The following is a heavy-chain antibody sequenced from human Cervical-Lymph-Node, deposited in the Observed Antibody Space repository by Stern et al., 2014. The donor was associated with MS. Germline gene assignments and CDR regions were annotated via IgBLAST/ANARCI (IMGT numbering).Heavy chain of an antibody. CDR1: GLSLSTSGVG. CDR3: APGVYDHFAY. CDR2: IYWDDDK. J-gene: IGHJ4*02. V-gene: IGHV2-5*02. D-gene: IGHD2/OR15-2a*01. Sequence: QITLKESGPTLVRPTQTLTLTCSFSGLSLSTSGVGVGWIRQPPGKALEWLAVIYWDDDKRYSPSLKSRLSITKDTSRNQVVLTMTIMDPVDTATYYCAPGVYDHFAYWGQGTLVTVSS.